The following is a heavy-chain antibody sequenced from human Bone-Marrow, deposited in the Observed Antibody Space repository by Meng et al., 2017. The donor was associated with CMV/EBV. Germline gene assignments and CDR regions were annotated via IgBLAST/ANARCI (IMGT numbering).Heavy chain of an antibody. CDR2: VSVYKGDT. D-gene: IGHD1-1*01. V-gene: IGHV1-18*01. CDR3: ARHGTGTDY. Sequence: ASVKVSCKASGYIFTSYDINWVRQAPGQGLEWVGWVSVYKGDTKYAEKVEGRVTLTADTSASTAYLELRSLRFDDTAVYYCARHGTGTDYWGQGTLVTVSS. CDR1: GYIFTSYD. J-gene: IGHJ4*02.